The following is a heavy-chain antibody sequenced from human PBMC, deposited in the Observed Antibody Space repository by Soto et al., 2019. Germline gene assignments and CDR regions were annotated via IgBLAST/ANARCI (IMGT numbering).Heavy chain of an antibody. V-gene: IGHV4-4*02. D-gene: IGHD4-17*01. J-gene: IGHJ4*02. CDR1: GDSLSSPNW. CDR2: IHNKGNT. CDR3: VRDSVTKRFDS. Sequence: QVRLQESGPGVVQPSGTLSLTCAVSGDSLSSPNWWAWVRQPPGKGLEWIGQIHNKGNTNFNPSLKSRITMSVDKPKNQFSLTLTSMTAADTAVYYCVRDSVTKRFDSWGQGTLVTVSS.